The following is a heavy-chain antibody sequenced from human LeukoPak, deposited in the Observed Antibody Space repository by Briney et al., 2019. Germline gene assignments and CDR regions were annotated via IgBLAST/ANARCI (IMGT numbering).Heavy chain of an antibody. Sequence: SETLSLTCAVSGYPISSGYYWGWIRQPPGKGLEWIGSIYHSGSTYYNPSLKSRVTISVDTSKNQFSLKLSSVTAADTAVYYCAREYGIVRYWFDPWGQGTLVTVSS. CDR2: IYHSGST. CDR1: GYPISSGYY. D-gene: IGHD2-21*01. J-gene: IGHJ5*02. CDR3: AREYGIVRYWFDP. V-gene: IGHV4-38-2*02.